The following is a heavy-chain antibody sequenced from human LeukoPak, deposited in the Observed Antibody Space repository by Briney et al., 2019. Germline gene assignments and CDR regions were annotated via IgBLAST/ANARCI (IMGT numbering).Heavy chain of an antibody. CDR3: ARDHPSRGPFDY. Sequence: QSGGSLRLSCAASGFTFSSYTIHWVRQPPGKGLEWVAVISFDGSNKYYADSVKGRFTISRDNSKNTLYLQMNSLRAEDTAVYYCARDHPSRGPFDYWGQGTLVTVSS. V-gene: IGHV3-30-3*01. J-gene: IGHJ4*02. CDR1: GFTFSSYT. CDR2: ISFDGSNK. D-gene: IGHD3-10*01.